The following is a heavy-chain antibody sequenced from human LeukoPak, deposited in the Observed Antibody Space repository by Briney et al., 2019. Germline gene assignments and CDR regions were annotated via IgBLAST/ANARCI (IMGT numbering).Heavy chain of an antibody. CDR3: ARDGYYYGSGSYYYYFDY. J-gene: IGHJ4*02. CDR2: TYYRSKWYN. Sequence: SQTLSLTCAISGDSVSSNSAAWNWIRQSPSRGLEWLGRTYYRSKWYNDYAVSVKSRITINPDTSKNQFSLQLNSVTPEDTAVYYCARDGYYYGSGSYYYYFDYWGQGTLVTVPS. CDR1: GDSVSSNSAA. V-gene: IGHV6-1*01. D-gene: IGHD3-10*01.